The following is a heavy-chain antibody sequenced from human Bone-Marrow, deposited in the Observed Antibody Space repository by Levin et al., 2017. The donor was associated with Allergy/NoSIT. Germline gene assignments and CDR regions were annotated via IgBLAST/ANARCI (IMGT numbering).Heavy chain of an antibody. Sequence: GESLKISCAGSGFTFSSHSMHWVRQAPGKGLEWVAVISYDGRNEYYADSVKGRFTISRDNSKDTLYLQMDSLRGDDTAIYYCARDFTTSTWYYFDHWGPGTLVTVSS. J-gene: IGHJ4*02. CDR1: GFTFSSHS. CDR3: ARDFTTSTWYYFDH. CDR2: ISYDGRNE. V-gene: IGHV3-30*04. D-gene: IGHD6-13*01.